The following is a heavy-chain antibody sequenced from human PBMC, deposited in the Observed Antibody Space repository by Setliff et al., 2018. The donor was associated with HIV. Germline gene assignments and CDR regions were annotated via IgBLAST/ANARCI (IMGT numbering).Heavy chain of an antibody. CDR2: IYYTGNT. J-gene: IGHJ3*02. V-gene: IGHV4-31*03. D-gene: IGHD3-10*01. CDR3: ARVPRITTLRNAFDI. Sequence: PSETLSLTCTVSGDSISGGGYFWSWVRQHPGKGLEWIGYIYYTGNTYYNPSLKSRITISIDTSKNQFSLNLNSVTAADTAVYYCARVPRITTLRNAFDICGQGTMVTVSS. CDR1: GDSISGGGYF.